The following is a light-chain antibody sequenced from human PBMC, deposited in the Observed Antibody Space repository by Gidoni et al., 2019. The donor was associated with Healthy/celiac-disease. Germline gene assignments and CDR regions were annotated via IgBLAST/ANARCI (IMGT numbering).Light chain of an antibody. CDR2: AAS. J-gene: IGKJ3*01. CDR1: HGISSY. V-gene: IGKV1-9*01. Sequence: DIQLTQSPSFLSASVGDRVTITCRASHGISSYLAWYQQKPGKAPKLLIYAASTLQSGVPSRFSGSGSGTEFTLTISSLQPEDFATYYCQQLNSFRFTFGPXTKVDIK. CDR3: QQLNSFRFT.